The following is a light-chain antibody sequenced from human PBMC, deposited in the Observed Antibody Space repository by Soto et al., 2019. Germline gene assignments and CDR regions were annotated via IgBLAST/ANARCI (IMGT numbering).Light chain of an antibody. CDR1: SSNIGSNT. Sequence: QSVLTQPPSASGTPGQRVTISCSGSSSNIGSNTVNWYQQLPGTAPTLLIYSNNQRPSGVPDRFSGSKSGTSASLAISGLQSEDEADYYCAAWDDSLNDVVFGGGTQLTVL. V-gene: IGLV1-44*01. CDR2: SNN. CDR3: AAWDDSLNDVV. J-gene: IGLJ2*01.